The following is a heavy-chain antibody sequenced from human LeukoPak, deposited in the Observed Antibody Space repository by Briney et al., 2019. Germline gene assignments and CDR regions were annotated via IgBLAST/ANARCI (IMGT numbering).Heavy chain of an antibody. V-gene: IGHV4-59*07. CDR1: GGSINNYY. D-gene: IGHD2-15*01. CDR3: ARLDCSGGRCWGVDY. Sequence: PSDPLSLTCTVSGGSINNYYWSWIRQPPGKGLQWLGYIYYTGSTNYNPSLKSRVTISIDTSKGQFSLKLKSVTAADTAVYYCARLDCSGGRCWGVDYWGQGTLVTVST. CDR2: IYYTGST. J-gene: IGHJ4*02.